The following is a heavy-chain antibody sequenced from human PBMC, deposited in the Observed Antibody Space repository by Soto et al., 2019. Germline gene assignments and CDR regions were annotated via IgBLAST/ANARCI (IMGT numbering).Heavy chain of an antibody. CDR2: VSASGGNT. Sequence: EVQLLESGGDLVQPGGSLRLSCAASGFTFSTYAMSWVRQAPGKGLEWVSTVSASGGNTYYADSVKGRFTNSRDNSKNTLFLKMNPLRAEYTAIFYCARGWGLDNWGQGTLVTVSS. CDR3: ARGWGLDN. CDR1: GFTFSTYA. D-gene: IGHD2-21*02. V-gene: IGHV3-23*01. J-gene: IGHJ4*02.